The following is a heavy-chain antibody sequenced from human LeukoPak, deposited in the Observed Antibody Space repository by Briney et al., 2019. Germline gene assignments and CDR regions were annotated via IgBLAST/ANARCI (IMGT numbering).Heavy chain of an antibody. CDR1: GGSISSGGYS. V-gene: IGHV4-30-2*01. J-gene: IGHJ4*02. CDR3: ASWKDIVVVPAAYTLDY. CDR2: IYHSGST. Sequence: SQTLSLTCAVSGGSISSGGYSWSWIRQPPGKGLEWIGYIYHSGSTYYNPSLKSRVTISVDRSKNQFSLKLSSVTAADTAVYYCASWKDIVVVPAAYTLDYWGQGTLVTVSS. D-gene: IGHD2-2*01.